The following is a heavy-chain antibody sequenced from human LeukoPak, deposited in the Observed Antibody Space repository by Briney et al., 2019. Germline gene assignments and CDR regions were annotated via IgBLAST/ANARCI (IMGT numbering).Heavy chain of an antibody. CDR1: GFTFSSYG. CDR2: ISYDGSNK. V-gene: IGHV3-30*18. D-gene: IGHD6-19*01. Sequence: GGSLRLSCAASGFTFSSYGMHWVRKAPGKGLEWVAAISYDGSNKYYADSVKGRFTISRDNSKNTLYLQMNSLRAEDTAVYYCAKGLFEQWLVDYWGQGTLVSVSS. CDR3: AKGLFEQWLVDY. J-gene: IGHJ4*02.